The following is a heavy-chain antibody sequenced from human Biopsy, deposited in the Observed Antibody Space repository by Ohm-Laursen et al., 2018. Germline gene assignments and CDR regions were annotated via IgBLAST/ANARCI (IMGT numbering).Heavy chain of an antibody. CDR2: LTWNSGTI. V-gene: IGHV3-9*01. D-gene: IGHD3-16*01. CDR3: VRSLRNYDFLDS. CDR1: GFNFDDYA. Sequence: SLRLFCAATGFNFDDYAMHWIRQGPGKGLEWVAGLTWNSGTIAYAGSVGGRFTISRDNAKNSLYLQMNNLTSEDTALYYCVRSLRNYDFLDSWGQGTLVSVSS. J-gene: IGHJ4*02.